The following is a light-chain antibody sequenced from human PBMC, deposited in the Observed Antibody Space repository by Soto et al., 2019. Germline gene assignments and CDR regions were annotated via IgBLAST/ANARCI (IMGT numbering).Light chain of an antibody. CDR3: ALYMGSGIWV. Sequence: QAVVTQEPSFSVSPGGTVTLTCGLSSGSVSTSFYPSWYQQTPGQTPRTLIYTTNSRSPGVPDRFSGSILGNKAALTITGAQADDECDYYCALYMGSGIWVLGGGTKLTVL. CDR2: TTN. J-gene: IGLJ3*02. V-gene: IGLV8-61*01. CDR1: SGSVSTSFY.